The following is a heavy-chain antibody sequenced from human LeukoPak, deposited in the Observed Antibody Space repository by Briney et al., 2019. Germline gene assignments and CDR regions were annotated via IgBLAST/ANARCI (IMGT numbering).Heavy chain of an antibody. J-gene: IGHJ5*02. Sequence: ASVKVSCKVSGYTLTELSMHWVRQAPGKGLEWMGGFDPEDGETIYAQKFQGRVTMTEDTSTDTAYMGLSSLRSEDTAVYYCATVHRSSTSCYNNWFDPWGQGTLVTVSS. CDR3: ATVHRSSTSCYNNWFDP. CDR2: FDPEDGET. D-gene: IGHD2-2*01. V-gene: IGHV1-24*01. CDR1: GYTLTELS.